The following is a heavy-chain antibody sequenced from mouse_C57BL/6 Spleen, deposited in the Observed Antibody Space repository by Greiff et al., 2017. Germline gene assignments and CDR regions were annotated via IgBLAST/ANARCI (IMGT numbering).Heavy chain of an antibody. CDR2: ISSGGSYT. D-gene: IGHD2-4*01. J-gene: IGHJ3*01. CDR1: GFTFSSYG. Sequence: EVKVVESGGDLVKPGGSLKLSCAASGFTFSSYGMSWVRQTPDKRLAWVATISSGGSYTSSPDSVKGRFTISRDNAKNTLYLQMSSLKSEDTAMYYGARHDDYAAWFAYWGQGTLVTVSA. V-gene: IGHV5-6*01. CDR3: ARHDDYAAWFAY.